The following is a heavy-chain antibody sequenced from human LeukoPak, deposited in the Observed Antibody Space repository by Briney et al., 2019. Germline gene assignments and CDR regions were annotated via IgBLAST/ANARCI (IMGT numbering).Heavy chain of an antibody. V-gene: IGHV3-21*01. D-gene: IGHD3-16*02. CDR1: GFTFSSYS. CDR3: ARGPSLLRLGELSSLDY. CDR2: ISSSSSYI. Sequence: GGSLRLSCAASGFTFSSYSMNWVRQAPGKGLEWVSSISSSSSYIYYADSVKGRFTISRDNAKNSLYLQMTSLRAEDTAVYYCARGPSLLRLGELSSLDYWGQGTLVTVSS. J-gene: IGHJ4*02.